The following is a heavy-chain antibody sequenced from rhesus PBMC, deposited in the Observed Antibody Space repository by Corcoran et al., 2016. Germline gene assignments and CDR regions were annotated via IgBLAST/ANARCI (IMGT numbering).Heavy chain of an antibody. D-gene: IGHD6-25*01. V-gene: IGHV3S5*01. J-gene: IGHJ4*01. CDR3: AKAGGAAAVV. Sequence: EVQLVETGGGLVQPGGSLKLSCAASGFTFSSYGMSWVRQAPGKGLVWVSAINSGGGSTYYAEYVKGRFTISRDNSKNTLSLQMNSLRAEDTAVYYCAKAGGAAAVVWGQGVLVTVSS. CDR1: GFTFSSYG. CDR2: INSGGGST.